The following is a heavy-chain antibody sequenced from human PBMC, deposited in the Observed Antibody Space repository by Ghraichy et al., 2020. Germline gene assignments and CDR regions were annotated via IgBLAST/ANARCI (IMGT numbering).Heavy chain of an antibody. J-gene: IGHJ6*02. CDR1: GGSISSGGYY. CDR3: TRRSGYIVGGMYV. CDR2: INYSGST. V-gene: IGHV4-31*03. D-gene: IGHD3-3*01. Sequence: SETLSLTCTVSGGSISSGGYYWSWIRQHPGKGLEWIGYINYSGSTYYNPSLKSRVTISVDTSKNQFSLKLSSVTAADTAVYYCTRRSGYIVGGMYVWGQGTTVTVSS.